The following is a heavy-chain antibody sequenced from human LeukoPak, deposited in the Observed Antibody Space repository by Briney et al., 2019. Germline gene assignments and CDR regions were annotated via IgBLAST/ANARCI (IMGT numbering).Heavy chain of an antibody. D-gene: IGHD6-6*01. Sequence: MGWINPNSGGTSYAQKFQGRVTMTRDTSISTAYMELSRLRSDDTAVYYCATYSSSSFDHWGQGTLVTVSS. J-gene: IGHJ5*02. V-gene: IGHV1-2*02. CDR2: INPNSGGT. CDR3: ATYSSSSFDH.